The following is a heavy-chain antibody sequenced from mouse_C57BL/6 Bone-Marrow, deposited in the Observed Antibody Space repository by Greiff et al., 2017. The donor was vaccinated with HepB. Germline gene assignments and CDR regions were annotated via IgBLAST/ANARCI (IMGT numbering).Heavy chain of an antibody. Sequence: QVQLQQSGPGLVQPSQSLSITCTVSGFSLTSYGVHWVRQSPGKGLEWLGVIWSGGSTDYNAAFISRLSISKDNSKSQVFFKMNSLPADDTAIYYCARPTPWYFDVWGTGTTITVSS. CDR2: IWSGGST. J-gene: IGHJ1*03. V-gene: IGHV2-2*01. CDR1: GFSLTSYG. CDR3: ARPTPWYFDV. D-gene: IGHD1-1*01.